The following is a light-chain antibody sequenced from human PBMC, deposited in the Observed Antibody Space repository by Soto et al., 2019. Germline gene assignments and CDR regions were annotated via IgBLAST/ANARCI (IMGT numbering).Light chain of an antibody. J-gene: IGLJ2*01. V-gene: IGLV1-44*01. CDR3: AAWDGSLNNVL. CDR1: GSSIGTNT. CDR2: GNN. Sequence: QPVLTQPPSASGTPGQRVTISCSGSGSSIGTNTVNWYRQLPGTAPKLLIYGNNQRPSGVPDRFSGSKSGTSASLGISGLQSEDEADYYCAAWDGSLNNVLFGGGTKLTV.